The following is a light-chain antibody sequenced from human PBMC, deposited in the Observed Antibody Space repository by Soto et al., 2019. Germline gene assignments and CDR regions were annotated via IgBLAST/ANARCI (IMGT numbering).Light chain of an antibody. J-gene: IGLJ1*01. V-gene: IGLV1-40*01. CDR2: GNG. CDR1: SSSVGAGYD. Sequence: QSVLTQPPSVSGAPGQRVTISCTGSSSSVGAGYDVHWYQQLPGTAPKLLIYGNGNRPSGVPDRFSGSKSGTSASLAITGLQAEDEADYYCQSYDSSLSGSEVFGTGTKLTVL. CDR3: QSYDSSLSGSEV.